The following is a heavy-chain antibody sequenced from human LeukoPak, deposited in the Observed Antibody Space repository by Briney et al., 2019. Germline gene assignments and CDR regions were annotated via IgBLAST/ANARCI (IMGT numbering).Heavy chain of an antibody. CDR1: GGSISSGRYY. D-gene: IGHD3-22*01. CDR2: IYTSGST. J-gene: IGHJ5*02. Sequence: SETLSLTCTVSGGSISSGRYYWSWIRQPAGKGLEWIGRIYTSGSTNYNPSLKSRVTISVDTSKNQFSLKLSSVTAADTAVYYCARDNYDSSGYYSLRWFDPWGQGTLVTVSS. CDR3: ARDNYDSSGYYSLRWFDP. V-gene: IGHV4-61*02.